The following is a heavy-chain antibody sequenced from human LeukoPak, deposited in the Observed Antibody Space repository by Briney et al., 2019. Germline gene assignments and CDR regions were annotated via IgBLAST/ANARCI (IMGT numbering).Heavy chain of an antibody. CDR1: GFTFSSYG. J-gene: IGHJ4*02. Sequence: GGSLRLSCAASGFTFSSYGMSWVRQAPGKGLEWVSAISGSGGSTYYADSVKGRFTISRDNSKNTLYLQMNSMRVEDTAVYYCTKEWWNAGTTISPPDYWGQGTLVTVSS. V-gene: IGHV3-23*01. CDR3: TKEWWNAGTTISPPDY. D-gene: IGHD1-7*01. CDR2: ISGSGGST.